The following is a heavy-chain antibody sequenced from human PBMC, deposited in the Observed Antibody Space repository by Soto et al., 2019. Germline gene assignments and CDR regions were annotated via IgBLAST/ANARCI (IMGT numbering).Heavy chain of an antibody. D-gene: IGHD4-17*01. Sequence: EVQLVESGGGLVQPGGSLRLSCAASGFTFSSYWIHWVRQAPGKGLVWVSRIKGDGSRTDYADSVKGRFTISRDNAKNTVYLQMNSLRDEDTAVYYYARGLPGYYGMDVWGQGTTVTVSS. CDR2: IKGDGSRT. V-gene: IGHV3-74*01. CDR3: ARGLPGYYGMDV. J-gene: IGHJ6*02. CDR1: GFTFSSYW.